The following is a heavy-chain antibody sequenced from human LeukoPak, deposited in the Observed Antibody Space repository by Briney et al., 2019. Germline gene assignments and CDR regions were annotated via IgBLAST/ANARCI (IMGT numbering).Heavy chain of an antibody. CDR2: INHSGST. Sequence: PSETLSLTCAVYGGSFSGYYWSWIRQPPGKGLEWIGEINHSGSTNYNPSLKSRVTISVDTSKNQFSLKLSSVTAADTAVYYCARVQPTAXDAFDIWGQGTMVTVSS. V-gene: IGHV4-34*01. D-gene: IGHD2-2*01. CDR3: ARVQPTAXDAFDI. CDR1: GGSFSGYY. J-gene: IGHJ3*02.